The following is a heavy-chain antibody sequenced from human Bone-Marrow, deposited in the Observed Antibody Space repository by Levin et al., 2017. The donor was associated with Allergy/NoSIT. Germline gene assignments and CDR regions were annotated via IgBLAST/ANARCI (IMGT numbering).Heavy chain of an antibody. Sequence: PGGSLRLSCSASGFSFSAYPMHWVRQAPGKGLEYVSTITDNGGNTYYADSVKGRFTISRDNSKNTLYLQMSSLRTEDTAVYFCLRGPYYGSVWGQGTLVTVSS. CDR1: GFSFSAYP. J-gene: IGHJ4*02. CDR2: ITDNGGNT. V-gene: IGHV3-64D*06. D-gene: IGHD3-10*01. CDR3: LRGPYYGSV.